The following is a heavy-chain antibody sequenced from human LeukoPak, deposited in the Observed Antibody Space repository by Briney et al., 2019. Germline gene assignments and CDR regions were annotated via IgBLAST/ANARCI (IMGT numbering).Heavy chain of an antibody. J-gene: IGHJ4*02. D-gene: IGHD3-22*01. CDR3: ARERVSNYYDSSGYDC. CDR1: GGSISSGGYY. CDR2: IYYSGST. V-gene: IGHV4-31*03. Sequence: SETLSLTCTVSGGSISSGGYYWSWIRQHPGKGLEWIGYIYYSGSTYYNPSLKSRVTISVDTSKNQFSLKLSSVTAADTAVYYCARERVSNYYDSSGYDCWGQGTLVTVSS.